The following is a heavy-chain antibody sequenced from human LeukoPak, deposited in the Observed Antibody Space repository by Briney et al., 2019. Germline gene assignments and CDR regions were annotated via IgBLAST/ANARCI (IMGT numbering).Heavy chain of an antibody. CDR3: ARDMQLAYCGGDCYSGWFDP. J-gene: IGHJ5*02. CDR2: IYYSGST. D-gene: IGHD2-21*02. V-gene: IGHV4-59*08. Sequence: SETLSLTCTVSGGSISSYYWSWIRQPPGKGLEWIGYIYYSGSTNYNPSLKSRVTISVDTSKNQFSLKLSSVTAADTAVYYCARDMQLAYCGGDCYSGWFDPWGQGTLVTVSS. CDR1: GGSISSYY.